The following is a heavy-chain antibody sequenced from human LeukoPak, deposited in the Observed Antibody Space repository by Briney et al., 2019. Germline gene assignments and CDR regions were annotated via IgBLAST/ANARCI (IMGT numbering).Heavy chain of an antibody. CDR1: GFTFSSYE. J-gene: IGHJ4*02. D-gene: IGHD3-3*01. CDR3: ARDSPASITILVVGGKSDFDY. Sequence: GGSLRLSCAASGFTFSSYEMNWVRQAPGKGLEWVSYICSSGSTIYYADSVKGRFTISRDNAKNSLYLQMNSLRAEDTAVYYCARDSPASITILVVGGKSDFDYWGQGTLVTVSS. CDR2: ICSSGSTI. V-gene: IGHV3-48*03.